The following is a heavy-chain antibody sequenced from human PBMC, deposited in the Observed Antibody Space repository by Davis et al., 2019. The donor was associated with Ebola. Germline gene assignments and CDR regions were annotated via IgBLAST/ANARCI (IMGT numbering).Heavy chain of an antibody. CDR3: ARADGYKFTNYYYYGMDV. Sequence: GESLKISCAASGFTFSSYSMNWVRQAPGKGLEWVSYISSSSSTIYYADSVKGRFTISRDNAKNSLYLQMNNLRDEDTAVYYCARADGYKFTNYYYYGMDVWGQGTTVTVSS. CDR2: ISSSSSTI. V-gene: IGHV3-48*02. D-gene: IGHD5-24*01. CDR1: GFTFSSYS. J-gene: IGHJ6*02.